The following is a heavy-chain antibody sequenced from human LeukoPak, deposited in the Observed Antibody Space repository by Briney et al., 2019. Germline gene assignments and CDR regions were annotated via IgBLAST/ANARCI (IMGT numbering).Heavy chain of an antibody. D-gene: IGHD2-2*01. CDR1: GYTFNSYY. V-gene: IGHV1-46*02. CDR3: ARDACTSTSCYQGVWFDP. J-gene: IGHJ5*02. CDR2: MNPSSSSA. Sequence: ASVKVSCKASGYTFNSYYMHWVRQAPGQGLEWMGLMNPSSSSANLAQKFQDRVTMTKDTSTSTVYMELSSLRSEDTAVYYCARDACTSTSCYQGVWFDPWGQGTLVTVSS.